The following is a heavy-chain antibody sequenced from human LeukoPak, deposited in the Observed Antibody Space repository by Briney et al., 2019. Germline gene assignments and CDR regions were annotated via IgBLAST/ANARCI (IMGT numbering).Heavy chain of an antibody. CDR3: ARGGLQPPGWYFDY. V-gene: IGHV3-21*01. CDR2: ISSSSSYI. J-gene: IGHJ4*02. Sequence: TGGSLRLSCAASGFTFSSYSMNWVRQAPGKGLEWVSSISSSSSYIYYADSVKGRFTISRDNAKNSLYLQMNSLRAEDTAVYYCARGGLQPPGWYFDYWGQGTLVTVSS. D-gene: IGHD5-24*01. CDR1: GFTFSSYS.